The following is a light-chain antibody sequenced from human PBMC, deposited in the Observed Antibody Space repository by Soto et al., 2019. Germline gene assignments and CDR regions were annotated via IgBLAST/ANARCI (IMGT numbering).Light chain of an antibody. J-gene: IGKJ1*01. CDR2: GAS. Sequence: EIMMTQSPSTLSASRGERATISCRASQSVRSNLAWYQQKPGQAPRLLIYGASTRASGIPARFSGSGSGTEFTLTISSLQSEDFAVYYCQQYNTWPQTFGQGTKVEIK. CDR1: QSVRSN. CDR3: QQYNTWPQT. V-gene: IGKV3-15*01.